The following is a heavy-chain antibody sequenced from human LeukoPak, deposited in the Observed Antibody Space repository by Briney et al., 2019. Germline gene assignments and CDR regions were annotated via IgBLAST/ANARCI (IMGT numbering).Heavy chain of an antibody. Sequence: GGSLRLSCAASGFTFSNYDMSWVRQAPGKGLEWVSSISDSGGSTYYADSVKGRFTISRDNSKNTLYLQMTTLRAADTAVYYCAKDLSRAVAADWFDPWDQGSLVTVSS. J-gene: IGHJ5*02. CDR2: ISDSGGST. CDR3: AKDLSRAVAADWFDP. V-gene: IGHV3-23*01. CDR1: GFTFSNYD. D-gene: IGHD6-19*01.